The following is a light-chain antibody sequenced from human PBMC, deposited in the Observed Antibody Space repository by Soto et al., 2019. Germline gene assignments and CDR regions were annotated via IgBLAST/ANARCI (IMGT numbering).Light chain of an antibody. CDR3: AAWDDSLSDPWV. V-gene: IGLV1-47*01. CDR1: SSNIGSNY. Sequence: QSVLTQPPSASGTPGQRVTISCSGSSSNIGSNYVYWYQQLPGTATKLLIYRNNQRPSGVPDRFSGSKSGTSASLAISGLRSEDEADYYCAAWDDSLSDPWVFGGGTKLTVL. J-gene: IGLJ3*02. CDR2: RNN.